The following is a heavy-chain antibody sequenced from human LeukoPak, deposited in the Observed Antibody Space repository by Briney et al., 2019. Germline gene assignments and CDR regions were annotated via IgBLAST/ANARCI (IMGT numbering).Heavy chain of an antibody. Sequence: SETLSLTRTVSGYSISSGYYWGGTRPPPGKGLEWIGQIYQRGSNYYNPSLKSRVTISVDTSKNQFSLKLSSVTAPDTAVYYCARGSYGDYPGGFDYWGQGTLVTVSS. J-gene: IGHJ4*02. CDR2: IYQRGSN. D-gene: IGHD4-17*01. V-gene: IGHV4-38-2*02. CDR3: ARGSYGDYPGGFDY. CDR1: GYSISSGYY.